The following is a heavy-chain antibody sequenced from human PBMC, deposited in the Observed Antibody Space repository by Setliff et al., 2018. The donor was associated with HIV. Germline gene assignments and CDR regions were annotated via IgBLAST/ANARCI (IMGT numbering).Heavy chain of an antibody. D-gene: IGHD5-18*01. Sequence: ASVKVSCKASGGPFTSSSFGWVRQAPGQGLEWMGRIIPILGVPRYAQKFQGRVTITADKSTSTAYMELSSLRSEDTAVYYCARAFVDTAVLRVLEYYFDSWGRGTLVTVSS. J-gene: IGHJ4*02. CDR3: ARAFVDTAVLRVLEYYFDS. CDR2: IIPILGVP. V-gene: IGHV1-69*02. CDR1: GGPFTSSS.